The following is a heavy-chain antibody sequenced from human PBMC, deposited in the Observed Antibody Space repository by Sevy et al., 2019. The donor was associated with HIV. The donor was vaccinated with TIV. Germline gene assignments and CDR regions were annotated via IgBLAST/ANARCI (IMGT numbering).Heavy chain of an antibody. CDR2: IYKNGNT. V-gene: IGHV4-59*13. CDR3: AKVTYYYDSRGYPNYYFDY. D-gene: IGHD3-22*01. J-gene: IGHJ4*02. Sequence: SETLSLTCTVSGGSITSYYWSWIRQPPGNGLEWIGHIYKNGNTNYNPSLRSGVTISVDRSKNQFSLKLSFVTAADTAVYYCAKVTYYYDSRGYPNYYFDYWGQGTLITVSS. CDR1: GGSITSYY.